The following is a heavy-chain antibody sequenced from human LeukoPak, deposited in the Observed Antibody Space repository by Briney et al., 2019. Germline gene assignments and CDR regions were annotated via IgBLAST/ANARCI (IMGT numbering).Heavy chain of an antibody. J-gene: IGHJ6*03. CDR1: GYSISSGSY. CDR2: ICNSGNT. D-gene: IGHD2-8*01. CDR3: ARRGPGYCTNGVCLKSGYYYMDI. V-gene: IGHV4-38-2*01. Sequence: TSETLSLTCAVSGYSISSGSYWGCLRQPAGKGLGWTGIICNSGNTFYNPSLKGRVTISIDTSKNQFSLKLSSVTGVDTAVYYWARRGPGYCTNGVCLKSGYYYMDIWGKGTTVTVSS.